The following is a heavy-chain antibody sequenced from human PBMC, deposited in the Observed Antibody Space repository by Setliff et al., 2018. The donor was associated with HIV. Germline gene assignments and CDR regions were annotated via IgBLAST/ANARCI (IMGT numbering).Heavy chain of an antibody. CDR2: MWYDGSKK. CDR3: ASGRWFGEFDY. CDR1: GFSFSQYG. V-gene: IGHV3-33*01. D-gene: IGHD3-10*01. Sequence: GGSLRLSCAASGFSFSQYGMHWVRQAPGKGLQWVAVMWYDGSKKYYADSVKGRFTISRDNSKNTLYLQMNSLRAEDTATYYCASGRWFGEFDYWGQGTLVTVSS. J-gene: IGHJ4*02.